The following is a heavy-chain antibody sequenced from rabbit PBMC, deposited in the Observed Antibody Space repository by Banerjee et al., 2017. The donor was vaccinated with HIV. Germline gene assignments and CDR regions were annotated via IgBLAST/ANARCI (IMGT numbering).Heavy chain of an antibody. CDR2: IFPDYGTT. Sequence: QEQLVESGGGLVQPGGSLKLSCKASGIDFSAYGITWVRQAPGKGLEWIAYIFPDYGTTDYASWVNGRFTISLDNAQNTVFLQMTSLTAADTATYFCTRVGPYNDYGASIIRLDLWGPGTLVTVS. J-gene: IGHJ3*01. D-gene: IGHD2-1*01. CDR3: TRVGPYNDYGASIIRLDL. CDR1: GIDFSAYG. V-gene: IGHV1S47*01.